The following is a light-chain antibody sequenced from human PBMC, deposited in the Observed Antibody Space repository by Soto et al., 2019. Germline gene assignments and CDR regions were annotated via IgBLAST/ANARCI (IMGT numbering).Light chain of an antibody. Sequence: QSALTQPRSVSGSPGQSVTISCTGTSSDVGDYKYVSWYRQHPGKAPKLIIYDVSERPSGVPDRFSGSKSGNTASLTISGRQAEYEADYYCCSYAGSYPYVFGTGTKVTVL. CDR3: CSYAGSYPYV. V-gene: IGLV2-11*01. J-gene: IGLJ1*01. CDR1: SSDVGDYKY. CDR2: DVS.